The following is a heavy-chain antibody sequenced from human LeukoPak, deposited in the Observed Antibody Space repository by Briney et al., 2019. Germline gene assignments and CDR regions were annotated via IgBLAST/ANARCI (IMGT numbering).Heavy chain of an antibody. Sequence: SETLSLTCTVSGGSISSYYWSWIQQPAGKGLEWIGRIYTSGSTNYNPSLKSRVTMSVDTSKNQFSLKLSSVTAADTAVYYCARDRGLMVYATPFDYWGQGTLVTVSS. V-gene: IGHV4-4*07. J-gene: IGHJ4*02. D-gene: IGHD2-8*01. CDR2: IYTSGST. CDR3: ARDRGLMVYATPFDY. CDR1: GGSISSYY.